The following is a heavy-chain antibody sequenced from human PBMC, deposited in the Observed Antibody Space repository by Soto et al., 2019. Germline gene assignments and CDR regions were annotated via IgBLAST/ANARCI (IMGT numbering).Heavy chain of an antibody. D-gene: IGHD6-19*01. CDR3: ARSYSSAWFGAEFDY. J-gene: IGHJ4*02. V-gene: IGHV5-51*01. Sequence: PGESLKISCTVSVYSFTDFWIGWVRQMPGQGLEWMGIIFPGDSETRYSPSFEGQVTISVDKSIATAYLQRSSLKASDSAMYYCARSYSSAWFGAEFDYWGQGTLVTVSS. CDR2: IFPGDSET. CDR1: VYSFTDFW.